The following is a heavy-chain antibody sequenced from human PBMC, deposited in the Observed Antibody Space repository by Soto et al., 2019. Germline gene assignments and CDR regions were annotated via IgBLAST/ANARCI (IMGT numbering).Heavy chain of an antibody. Sequence: SVKVSCKASGGTLSSYAISWVRQAPGQGLEWMGGIIPIFGTANYAQKFQGRVTITADESTSTAYMELSSLRSEDTAVYYCAREVGYCSSTSCPRPWGWFDPWGQGTLVTVSS. J-gene: IGHJ5*02. V-gene: IGHV1-69*13. CDR3: AREVGYCSSTSCPRPWGWFDP. CDR1: GGTLSSYA. D-gene: IGHD2-2*01. CDR2: IIPIFGTA.